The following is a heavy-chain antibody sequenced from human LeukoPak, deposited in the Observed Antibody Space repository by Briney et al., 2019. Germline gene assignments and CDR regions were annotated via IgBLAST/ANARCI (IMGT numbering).Heavy chain of an antibody. D-gene: IGHD3-3*01. Sequence: SVKVSCKASGYTFTNYYVHWVRQAPGQGLEWMGGIIPIFGTANYAQKFQGRVTITADESTSTAYMELSSLRSEDTAVYYCARAGDDFWSGYPQYYFDYWGQGTLVTVSS. V-gene: IGHV1-69*13. CDR2: IIPIFGTA. CDR3: ARAGDDFWSGYPQYYFDY. CDR1: GYTFTNYY. J-gene: IGHJ4*02.